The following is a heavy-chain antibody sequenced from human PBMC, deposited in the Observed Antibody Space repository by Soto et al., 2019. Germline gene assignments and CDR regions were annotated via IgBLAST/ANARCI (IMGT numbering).Heavy chain of an antibody. CDR1: GYTFTGYY. J-gene: IGHJ4*02. Sequence: ASVKVSCKASGYTFTGYYMHWVRQAPGQGREWMGWINPNSGGTNYAQKFQGRVTMTRDTSISTAYMELSRLRSDDTAVYYCAREIAARLTPFDYWGQGXLVTVSS. CDR2: INPNSGGT. V-gene: IGHV1-2*02. D-gene: IGHD6-6*01. CDR3: AREIAARLTPFDY.